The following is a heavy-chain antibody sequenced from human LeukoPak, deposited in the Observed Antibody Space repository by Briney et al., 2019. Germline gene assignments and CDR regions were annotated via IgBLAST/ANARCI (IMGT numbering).Heavy chain of an antibody. CDR1: GGSISSGDYY. Sequence: NPSETLSLTCTVSGGSISSGDYYWSWIRQPPGKGLEWIGYIYYSGSTNYNPSLKSRVTISVDTSKNQFSLKLSSVTAADTAVYYCARGPDLYYYYGMDVWGQGTTVTVSS. V-gene: IGHV4-61*08. J-gene: IGHJ6*02. CDR3: ARGPDLYYYYGMDV. CDR2: IYYSGST.